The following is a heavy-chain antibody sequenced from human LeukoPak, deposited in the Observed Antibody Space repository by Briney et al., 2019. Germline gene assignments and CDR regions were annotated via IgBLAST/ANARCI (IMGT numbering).Heavy chain of an antibody. CDR3: ARGGSDDDAFDI. CDR2: ISSSSSYI. D-gene: IGHD1-26*01. Sequence: GGSLRLSCAASGFTFSSYSMNWVRQAPGKGLELVSSISSSSSYIYYADSVKGRFTISRDNAKNSLYLQMNSLRAEDTAVYYCARGGSDDDAFDIWGQGTMVTVSS. V-gene: IGHV3-21*01. J-gene: IGHJ3*02. CDR1: GFTFSSYS.